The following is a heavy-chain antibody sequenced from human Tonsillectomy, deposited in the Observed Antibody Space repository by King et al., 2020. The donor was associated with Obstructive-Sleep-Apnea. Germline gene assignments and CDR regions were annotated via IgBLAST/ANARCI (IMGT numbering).Heavy chain of an antibody. D-gene: IGHD2-2*01. Sequence: QLVQSGAEVKKPGASVKVSCKASGYTFTAYYIHWVRQAPGQGLEWMGWSSPNSGGTKYAQKFQDRVTMTRDTTISTAYMDLSRLKSDEPARYYCARDMRAYASTSPAYESTSPAYWGQGPLVTVSS. CDR1: GYTFTAYY. CDR2: SSPNSGGT. CDR3: ARDMRAYASTSPAYESTSPAY. J-gene: IGHJ4*02. V-gene: IGHV1-2*02.